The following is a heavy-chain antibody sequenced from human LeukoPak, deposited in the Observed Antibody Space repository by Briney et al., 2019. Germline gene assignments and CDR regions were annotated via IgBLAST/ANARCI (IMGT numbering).Heavy chain of an antibody. V-gene: IGHV3-53*01. Sequence: GGSLRLSCAASGLTVSSNYMSWVRQAPGKGLEWVSVIYSGGSAYYADSVKGRFTISRDNAKNSLYLQMNSLRAEDTAVYYCAREYSSSSCGYWGQGTLVTVSS. J-gene: IGHJ4*02. CDR2: IYSGGSA. CDR1: GLTVSSNY. D-gene: IGHD6-6*01. CDR3: AREYSSSSCGY.